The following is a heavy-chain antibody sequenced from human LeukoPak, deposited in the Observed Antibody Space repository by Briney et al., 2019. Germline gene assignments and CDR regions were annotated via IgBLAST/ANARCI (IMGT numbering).Heavy chain of an antibody. CDR2: ISWNSGSI. D-gene: IGHD5-18*01. Sequence: PGGSLRLSCAASGFTFSSYLMSWVRQAPGKGLEWVSGISWNSGSIGYADSVKGRFTISRDNAKNSLYLQMNSLRAEDTALYYCAKVMAFPAMVTYWGQGTLVTVSS. CDR3: AKVMAFPAMVTY. J-gene: IGHJ4*02. V-gene: IGHV3-9*01. CDR1: GFTFSSYL.